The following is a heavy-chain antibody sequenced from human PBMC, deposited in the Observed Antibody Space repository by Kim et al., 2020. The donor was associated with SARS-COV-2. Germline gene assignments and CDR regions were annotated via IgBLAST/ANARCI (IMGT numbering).Heavy chain of an antibody. Sequence: SETLSLTCTVSGGSISSSSYYWGWIRQPPGKGLEWIGSIYYSGCTYYNPSLKSRVTISVDTSKNQLSLKLSSVTAADTAVYYCARHSASYDYVWGSYRTGYYYGMDVWGQGTTVTVSS. V-gene: IGHV4-39*01. J-gene: IGHJ6*02. CDR3: ARHSASYDYVWGSYRTGYYYGMDV. CDR2: IYYSGCT. D-gene: IGHD3-16*02. CDR1: GGSISSSSYY.